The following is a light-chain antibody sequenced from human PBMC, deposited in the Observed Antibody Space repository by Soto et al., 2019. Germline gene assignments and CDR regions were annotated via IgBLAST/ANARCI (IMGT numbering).Light chain of an antibody. CDR3: ATWDDSLNGYV. Sequence: QSVLTQPPSVSGAPGQRVTISCAGSGSNIGASYDVHWYQQLPGTAPTLLIYSNNERLSGVPDRFSGSKSGTSASPAISGLQSEDEADYYCATWDDSLNGYVFGTGTKV. CDR1: GSNIGASYD. CDR2: SNN. J-gene: IGLJ1*01. V-gene: IGLV1-44*01.